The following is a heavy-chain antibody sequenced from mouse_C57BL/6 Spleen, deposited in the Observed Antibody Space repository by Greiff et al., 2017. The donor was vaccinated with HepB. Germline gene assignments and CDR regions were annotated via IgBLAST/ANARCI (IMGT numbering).Heavy chain of an antibody. CDR3: AIITTVEDYFDY. CDR1: GYAFSSSW. CDR2: IYPGDGDT. V-gene: IGHV1-82*01. Sequence: VQLQQSGPELVKPGASVKISCKASGYAFSSSWMNWVKQRPGKGLEWIGRIYPGDGDTNYNGKFKGKATLTADKSSSTAYMQLSSLTSEDSAVYFCAIITTVEDYFDYWGQGTTLTVSS. D-gene: IGHD1-1*01. J-gene: IGHJ2*01.